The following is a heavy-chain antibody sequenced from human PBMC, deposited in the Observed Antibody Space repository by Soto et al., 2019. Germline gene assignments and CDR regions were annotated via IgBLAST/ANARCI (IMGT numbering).Heavy chain of an antibody. J-gene: IGHJ6*02. CDR2: ISAYNGNT. V-gene: IGHV1-18*01. D-gene: IGHD6-13*01. Sequence: ASVKVSCKASGYTFTSYGISWVRQAPGQGLEWMGWISAYNGNTNYAQKLQGRVTMTTDTSTSTAYMELRSLRSDDTAVYYCARTGRWYPYFYYGMDVWGQGTTVTVSS. CDR1: GYTFTSYG. CDR3: ARTGRWYPYFYYGMDV.